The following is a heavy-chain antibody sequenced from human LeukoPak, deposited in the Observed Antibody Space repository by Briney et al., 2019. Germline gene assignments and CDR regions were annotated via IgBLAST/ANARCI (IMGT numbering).Heavy chain of an antibody. CDR1: GFTSNTYN. J-gene: IGHJ3*02. D-gene: IGHD5-24*01. CDR2: INNGSSYI. CDR3: ARETYNRWIQLIKDAVDI. Sequence: AGSLRLTCAASGFTSNTYNMKCVPPAQGQELEGVSSINNGSSYIYYAESVMGRFTMSRDNAKNSLYLEMHSLRGEDTAVYYCARETYNRWIQLIKDAVDIWGQGTMVTVSS. V-gene: IGHV3-21*01.